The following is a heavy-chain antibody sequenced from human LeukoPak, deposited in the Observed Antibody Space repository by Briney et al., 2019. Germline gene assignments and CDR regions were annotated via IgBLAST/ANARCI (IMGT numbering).Heavy chain of an antibody. CDR1: GVSIQSYW. CDR2: IYTTGRT. V-gene: IGHV4-4*07. Sequence: SETLSLTCDVSGVSIQSYWWSWVRKPAGKGLEWIGRIYTTGRTNYSPSFQSRVTMSIDVSSNQFSLTLRSVTAADTAVYYCARSGYTISAYHSDFWGQGAPVTAPS. J-gene: IGHJ4*02. CDR3: ARSGYTISAYHSDF. D-gene: IGHD5-18*01.